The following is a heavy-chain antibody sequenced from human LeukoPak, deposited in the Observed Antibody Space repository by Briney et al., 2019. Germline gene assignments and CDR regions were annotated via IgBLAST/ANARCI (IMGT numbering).Heavy chain of an antibody. J-gene: IGHJ4*02. Sequence: PGGSLRLSCAASGFTFSSYWMTWVRQAPGKGLEWVANIKQDGSEAYYVDSVKGRFTVSRDNAKNSLYLQMNSLRAEDTAVYYCARLLRYCTNGVCYEGFDYWGQGTLVTVSS. CDR3: ARLLRYCTNGVCYEGFDY. CDR1: GFTFSSYW. D-gene: IGHD2-8*01. V-gene: IGHV3-7*01. CDR2: IKQDGSEA.